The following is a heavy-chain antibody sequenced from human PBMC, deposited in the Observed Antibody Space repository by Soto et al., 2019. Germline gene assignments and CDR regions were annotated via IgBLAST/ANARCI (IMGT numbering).Heavy chain of an antibody. J-gene: IGHJ6*02. Sequence: ASVKVSCKASGYTFTSYAMHWVRQAPGQRLEWMGWINAGNGNTKYSQKFQGRVTITRDTSASTAYMELSSLRSEDTAVYYCARPDTIFGPWDVWGQGTTVTVSS. CDR1: GYTFTSYA. D-gene: IGHD3-3*01. CDR3: ARPDTIFGPWDV. V-gene: IGHV1-3*01. CDR2: INAGNGNT.